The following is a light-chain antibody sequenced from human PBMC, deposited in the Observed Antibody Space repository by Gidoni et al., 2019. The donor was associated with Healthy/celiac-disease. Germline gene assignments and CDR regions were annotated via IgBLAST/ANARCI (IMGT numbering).Light chain of an antibody. CDR3: QQSYSTPRT. CDR2: AAS. V-gene: IGKV1-39*01. J-gene: IGKJ1*01. Sequence: DIQMTPSPSSLSASVGDRVTITGRASQSSSSSLNWYQQKPGKAPKLLIYAASSLQSGVPSRFSGSGSGTDFTLIISSLQPEDFATYYCQQSYSTPRTFGQGTKVEIK. CDR1: QSSSSS.